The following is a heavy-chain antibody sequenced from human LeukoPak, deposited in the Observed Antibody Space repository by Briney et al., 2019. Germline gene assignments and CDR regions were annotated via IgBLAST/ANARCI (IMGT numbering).Heavy chain of an antibody. CDR1: GGSFSGYY. CDR3: ARGGGRGRFDH. D-gene: IGHD3-16*01. Sequence: PSETLSLTCAVYGGSFSGYYWSWIRQPPGKGLEWIGEINHSGSTNYNPSLKSRVTISVDTSKNQFSLKLSSVTAADTAVYYCARGGGRGRFDHWGQGTLVTVSS. J-gene: IGHJ4*02. V-gene: IGHV4-34*01. CDR2: INHSGST.